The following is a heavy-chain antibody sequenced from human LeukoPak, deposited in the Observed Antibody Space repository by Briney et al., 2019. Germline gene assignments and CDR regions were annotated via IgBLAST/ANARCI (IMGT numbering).Heavy chain of an antibody. Sequence: ASVKVSCKASGGTFSSYAISWVRQAPGQGLEWMGGIIPIFGTANYAQKFQGRVTITADESTSTAYMELSSLRSEDTAVYYCARGDSSGYYYFDYWGQGTPVTVSS. J-gene: IGHJ4*02. CDR1: GGTFSSYA. CDR3: ARGDSSGYYYFDY. D-gene: IGHD3-22*01. CDR2: IIPIFGTA. V-gene: IGHV1-69*13.